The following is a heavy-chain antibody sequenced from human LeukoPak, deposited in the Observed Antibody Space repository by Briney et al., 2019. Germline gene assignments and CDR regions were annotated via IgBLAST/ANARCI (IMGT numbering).Heavy chain of an antibody. CDR1: GYTFTVYY. D-gene: IGHD3-22*01. Sequence: ASVKVSFTASGYTFTVYYMHWVRQAPGQGLEWMGWINPNSGGTNYAQKFQGRVTMTRDTSISTAYMELSRLRSDDTAVYYCARLYYYDSSGYPDYWGQGTLVTVSS. CDR3: ARLYYYDSSGYPDY. CDR2: INPNSGGT. J-gene: IGHJ4*02. V-gene: IGHV1-2*02.